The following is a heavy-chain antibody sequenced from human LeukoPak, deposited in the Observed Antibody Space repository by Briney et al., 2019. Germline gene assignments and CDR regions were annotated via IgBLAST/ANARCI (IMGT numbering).Heavy chain of an antibody. CDR3: ARPTPYSGYDPNDAFDI. CDR1: GYSFTSYW. Sequence: GEALKISCKGSGYSFTSYWIGWVRQMPGKGLGWMGIIYPGDSDTRYSPSFQGQVTISADKSITTAYLQWSSLKASDTAMYYCARPTPYSGYDPNDAFDIWGQGTMVTVSS. V-gene: IGHV5-51*01. CDR2: IYPGDSDT. J-gene: IGHJ3*02. D-gene: IGHD5-12*01.